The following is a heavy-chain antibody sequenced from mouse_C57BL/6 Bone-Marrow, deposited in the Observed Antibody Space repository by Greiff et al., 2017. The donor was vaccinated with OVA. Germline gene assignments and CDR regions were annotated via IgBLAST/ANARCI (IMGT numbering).Heavy chain of an antibody. CDR3: AREENYTVVATDYAMDY. V-gene: IGHV1-69*01. D-gene: IGHD1-1*01. CDR1: GYTFTSYW. CDR2: IDPSDSYT. J-gene: IGHJ4*01. Sequence: QVQLQQPGVELVMPGASVKLSCKASGYTFTSYWMHWVKQRPGQGLEWIGEIDPSDSYTNYNQKFKGKSTLTVYKSSSTAYMQLSSLTSEDSAVYYCAREENYTVVATDYAMDYWGQGTSVTVSS.